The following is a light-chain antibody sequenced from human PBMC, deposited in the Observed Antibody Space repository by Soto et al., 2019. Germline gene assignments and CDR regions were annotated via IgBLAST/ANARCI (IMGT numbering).Light chain of an antibody. V-gene: IGKV3-11*01. CDR3: QQRSVWPLT. CDR1: QSVSSY. CDR2: DSS. Sequence: EIVLTQFPATLSLSPGDGATLSCRASQSVSSYLAWYQQKRGQAPRLLIYDSSNRATGIPARFSGSGSGTDFSLIISSLEPEDFEVYYCQQRSVWPLTLGGGTKVDIK. J-gene: IGKJ4*01.